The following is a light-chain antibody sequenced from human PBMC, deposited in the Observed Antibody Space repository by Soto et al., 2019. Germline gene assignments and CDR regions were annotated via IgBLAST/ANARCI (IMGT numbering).Light chain of an antibody. CDR1: SSDVGGYNF. CDR2: EVS. V-gene: IGLV2-14*01. Sequence: QSVLTQPASVSGSPGQSITISCTGTSSDVGGYNFVSWYQQYPGKAPKLMIYEVSNRPSGVSNRFSGSKSGNTASLTISGLQAEDESDYYCSSYTGRSTSYVFGNGTKLTV. J-gene: IGLJ1*01. CDR3: SSYTGRSTSYV.